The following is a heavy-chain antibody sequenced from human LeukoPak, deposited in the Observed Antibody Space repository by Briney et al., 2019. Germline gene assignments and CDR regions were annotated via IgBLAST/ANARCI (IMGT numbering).Heavy chain of an antibody. D-gene: IGHD3-10*01. V-gene: IGHV1-8*01. CDR1: GFTFTSYD. J-gene: IGHJ5*02. CDR2: MNPNNGNT. Sequence: ASVKVSCKASGFTFTSYDINWVRQASGQGLEWMAWMNPNNGNTGYAQKFQGRVTMTRDTSISTAYMELRGLRSEDTAVYYCVRDGEGVAISVNYWFDPWGQGTLVTVSS. CDR3: VRDGEGVAISVNYWFDP.